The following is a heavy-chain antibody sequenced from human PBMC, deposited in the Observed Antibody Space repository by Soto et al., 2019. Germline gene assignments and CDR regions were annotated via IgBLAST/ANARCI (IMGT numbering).Heavy chain of an antibody. V-gene: IGHV1-2*04. CDR3: AGGRYCSSTSCYTTPNYGMDV. CDR1: GYTFTGYY. CDR2: INPNSGGT. Sequence: GASVKVSCKASGYTFTGYYMHRVRQAPGQGLEWMGWINPNSGGTNYAQKFQGWVTMTRDTSISTAYMELSRLRSDDTAVYYCAGGRYCSSTSCYTTPNYGMDVWGQGTTVTVSS. J-gene: IGHJ6*02. D-gene: IGHD2-2*02.